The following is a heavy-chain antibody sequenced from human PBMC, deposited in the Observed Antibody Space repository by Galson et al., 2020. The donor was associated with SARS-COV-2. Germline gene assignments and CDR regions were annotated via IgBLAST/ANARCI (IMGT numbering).Heavy chain of an antibody. CDR3: ARAGGGHWNDFYDY. CDR1: GFSLSTSGMG. D-gene: IGHD1-1*01. V-gene: IGHV2-5*01. CDR2: IYWNDDK. Sequence: SGPSLVKPTQTLTLTCTFSGFSLSTSGMGVGWIRQPPGKALEWLALIYWNDDKRNSPSLQNRLTITKDTSKNQVVLTMTNMDPVDTATYYCARAGGGHWNDFYDYWGQGTLVTVSS. J-gene: IGHJ4*02.